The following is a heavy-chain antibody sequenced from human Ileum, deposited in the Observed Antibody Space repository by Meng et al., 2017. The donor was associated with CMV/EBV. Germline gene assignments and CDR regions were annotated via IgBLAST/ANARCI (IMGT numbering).Heavy chain of an antibody. CDR3: ARDRQAWIPREAFDI. CDR1: GYTFNIYG. D-gene: IGHD5-18*01. Sequence: ASVKVSCKASGYTFNIYGITWVRQAPGQGLEWMGWISAYNGNTNYAQNLQGRVTMTTDTSTSTAYMELRGLRSDDTAVYYCARDRQAWIPREAFDIWGQGTMVTVSS. J-gene: IGHJ3*02. CDR2: ISAYNGNT. V-gene: IGHV1-18*01.